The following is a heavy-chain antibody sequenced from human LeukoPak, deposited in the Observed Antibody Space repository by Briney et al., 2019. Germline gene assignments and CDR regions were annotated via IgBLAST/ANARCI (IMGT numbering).Heavy chain of an antibody. Sequence: SETLSLTCTVSGGSISSYYWSWIRQPPGKGLEWIGYIYYSGSTNYNPSLKSRVTISVDTSKNQFSLKLSSVTAADTAVYYCARDYLAVTSYHYGMDVWGQGTTVTVSS. V-gene: IGHV4-59*01. CDR3: ARDYLAVTSYHYGMDV. CDR2: IYYSGST. J-gene: IGHJ6*02. D-gene: IGHD4-17*01. CDR1: GGSISSYY.